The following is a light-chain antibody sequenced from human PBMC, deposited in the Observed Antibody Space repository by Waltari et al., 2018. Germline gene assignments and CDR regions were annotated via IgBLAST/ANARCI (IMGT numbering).Light chain of an antibody. J-gene: IGLJ2*01. V-gene: IGLV3-19*01. Sequence: SSELTQDPAVSVAMGQTVRITCQGNSLRSYYASWYQQRPGQATRLVMFDQNNRPSEVPDRFSGSNSDNTASLTNTGAQAEDEDSYYCHSRDASGVGGSFGGGTKLTVL. CDR1: SLRSYY. CDR2: DQN. CDR3: HSRDASGVGGS.